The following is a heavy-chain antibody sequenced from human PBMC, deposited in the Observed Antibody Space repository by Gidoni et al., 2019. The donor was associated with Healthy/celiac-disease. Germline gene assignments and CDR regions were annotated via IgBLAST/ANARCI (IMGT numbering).Heavy chain of an antibody. J-gene: IGHJ1*01. D-gene: IGHD2-15*01. CDR1: VGSFSGYY. V-gene: IGHV4-34*01. CDR2: INHSGST. CDR3: ARERLGGPGYFQH. Sequence: QVQLQQWGAGLLKPSETLSLTCAVYVGSFSGYYWSWIRQPPGKGLDWIGEINHSGSTNYNPSLKSRVTISVDTSKNQFSLKLSSVTAADTAVYYCARERLGGPGYFQHWGQGTLVTVSS.